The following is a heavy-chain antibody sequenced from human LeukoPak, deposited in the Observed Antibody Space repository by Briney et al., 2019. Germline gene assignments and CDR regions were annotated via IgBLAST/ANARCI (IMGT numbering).Heavy chain of an antibody. CDR3: ARVPPYGSGRGYFDY. CDR2: INHSGST. J-gene: IGHJ4*02. V-gene: IGHV4-34*01. CDR1: GGSFSGYY. Sequence: PSETLSLTCAVYGGSFSGYYWSWIRQPPGEGLEWIGEINHSGSTNYNPSLKSRVTISVDTSKNQFSLKLSSVTAADTAVYYCARVPPYGSGRGYFDYWGRGTLVTVSS. D-gene: IGHD3-10*01.